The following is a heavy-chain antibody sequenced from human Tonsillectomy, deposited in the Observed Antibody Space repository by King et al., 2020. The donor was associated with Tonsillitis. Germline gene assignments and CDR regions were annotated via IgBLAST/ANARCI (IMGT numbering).Heavy chain of an antibody. V-gene: IGHV3-43*01. CDR2: ISWDGGST. J-gene: IGHJ4*02. CDR1: GFTFDDYT. CDR3: AKALPRIAAAGSLDN. D-gene: IGHD6-13*01. Sequence: VQLVESGGVVVQPGGSLRLSCTASGFTFDDYTMYWVRQAPGKGLEWVSLISWDGGSTYYADSVKGRFTISRDNSKNSLYLQMNSLRTEDTALYYCAKALPRIAAAGSLDNWGQGTLVTVSS.